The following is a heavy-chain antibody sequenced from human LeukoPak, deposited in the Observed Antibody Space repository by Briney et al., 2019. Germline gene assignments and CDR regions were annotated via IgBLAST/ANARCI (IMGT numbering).Heavy chain of an antibody. CDR2: IWYDGSNK. Sequence: GRSLRLSCAASGFTFSSYGMHWVRQAPGKGLEWVAVIWYDGSNKYYADSVKGRFTISRDNSKNTLYLQMNSLRAEDTAVYYCARGQGWFRELFPVDYWGQGTLVTVSS. D-gene: IGHD3-10*01. CDR3: ARGQGWFRELFPVDY. J-gene: IGHJ4*02. V-gene: IGHV3-33*01. CDR1: GFTFSSYG.